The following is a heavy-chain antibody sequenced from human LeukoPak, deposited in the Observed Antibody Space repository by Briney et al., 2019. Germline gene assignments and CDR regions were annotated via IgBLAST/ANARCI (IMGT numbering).Heavy chain of an antibody. CDR2: INHSGST. V-gene: IGHV4-34*01. CDR1: GGSFSGYY. CDR3: ARGLVAVAGRGGYGY. D-gene: IGHD6-19*01. J-gene: IGHJ4*02. Sequence: SETLSLTCAVYGGSFSGYYWSWIRQPPGKGLEWIGEINHSGSTNYNPSLKSRVTISVDTSKNQFSLKLSSVTAADTAMYYCARGLVAVAGRGGYGYWGQGTLVTVSS.